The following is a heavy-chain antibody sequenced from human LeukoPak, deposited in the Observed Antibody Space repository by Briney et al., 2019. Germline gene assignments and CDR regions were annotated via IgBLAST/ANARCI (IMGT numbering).Heavy chain of an antibody. CDR3: AGGYEKTAWFDP. J-gene: IGHJ5*02. V-gene: IGHV1-2*02. CDR1: GYTFTGYY. D-gene: IGHD5-12*01. Sequence: ASVKVSCKASGYTFTGYYMHWVRQAPGQGLEWMGWINPNSGGTNYAQKFQRRVTMTRDTSISTAYMELSRLRSDDTAVYYCAGGYEKTAWFDPWGQGTLVTVSS. CDR2: INPNSGGT.